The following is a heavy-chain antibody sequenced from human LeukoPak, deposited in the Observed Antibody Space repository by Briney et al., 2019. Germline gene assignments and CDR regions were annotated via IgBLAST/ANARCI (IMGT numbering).Heavy chain of an antibody. CDR3: ARDVPIPAAILGSSWAADWFDP. CDR2: ISAYNGNT. CDR1: GYTFTSYG. Sequence: GASVKVSCKASGYTFTSYGISWVRQAPGQGLEWMGWISAYNGNTNYAQKLQGRVTMTTDTSTSTAYMELRSLRSDDTAVYYCARDVPIPAAILGSSWAADWFDPWGQGTLVTVSS. V-gene: IGHV1-18*01. J-gene: IGHJ5*02. D-gene: IGHD2-2*02.